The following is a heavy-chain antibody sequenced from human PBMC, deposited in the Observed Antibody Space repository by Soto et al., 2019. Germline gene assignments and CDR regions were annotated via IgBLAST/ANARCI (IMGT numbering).Heavy chain of an antibody. CDR1: GGSVSSGSYY. V-gene: IGHV4-61*01. J-gene: IGHJ5*02. D-gene: IGHD3-22*01. CDR2: IYYSGST. Sequence: ETLSLTCTVSGGSVSSGSYYWSWIRQPPGKGLEWIGYIYYSGSTNYNPSLKSRVTISVDTSKNQFSLKLSSVTAADTAVYYCAREGVDYYDSSGYYNWFDPWGQGTLVTVPQ. CDR3: AREGVDYYDSSGYYNWFDP.